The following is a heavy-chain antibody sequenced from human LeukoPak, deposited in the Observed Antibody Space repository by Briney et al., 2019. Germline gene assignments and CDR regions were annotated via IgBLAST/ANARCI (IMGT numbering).Heavy chain of an antibody. CDR3: VKSSGMDDYGMDA. J-gene: IGHJ6*02. CDR1: GFTFNRCG. D-gene: IGHD3-10*01. CDR2: ILDDGSRQ. V-gene: IGHV3-30*18. Sequence: GGSLRLSCAASGFTFNRCGMHWVRHAPGKGREWVARILDDGSRQYYTDAVKGRFTIARDNSKNTLFLQMNSLRAEDTAVYYCVKSSGMDDYGMDAWGQGTTVTVSS.